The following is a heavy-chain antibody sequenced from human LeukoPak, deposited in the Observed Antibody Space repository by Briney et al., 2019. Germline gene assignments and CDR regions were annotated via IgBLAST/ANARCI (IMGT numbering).Heavy chain of an antibody. CDR2: INHSGST. CDR1: GGSISSYY. CDR3: ARGIYGSGSYYKGIDY. D-gene: IGHD3-10*01. J-gene: IGHJ4*02. Sequence: SETLSLTCTVPGGSISSYYWSWIRQPPGKGLEWIGEINHSGSTNYNPSLKSRVTISVDTSKNQFSLKLSSVTAADTAVYYCARGIYGSGSYYKGIDYWGQGTLVTVSS. V-gene: IGHV4-34*01.